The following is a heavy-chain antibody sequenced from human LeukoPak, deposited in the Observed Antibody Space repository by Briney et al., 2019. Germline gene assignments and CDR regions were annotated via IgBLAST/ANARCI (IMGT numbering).Heavy chain of an antibody. D-gene: IGHD6-13*01. CDR2: ISAYNGNT. J-gene: IGHJ4*02. CDR1: GYTFTSYG. V-gene: IGHV1-18*01. Sequence: ASVKVSCKASGYTFTSYGISWVRQAPGQGLEWMGWISAYNGNTNYAQKLQGRVTMTTDTSTSTAYMELRSLRSDDTAVYYCARHDEYSSNHVGLDYWGQGTLVTVSS. CDR3: ARHDEYSSNHVGLDY.